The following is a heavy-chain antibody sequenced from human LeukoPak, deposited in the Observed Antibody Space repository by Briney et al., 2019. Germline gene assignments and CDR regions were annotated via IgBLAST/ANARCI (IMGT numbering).Heavy chain of an antibody. Sequence: SETLSLTCTVSGGSISSYYWSWIRQPPGKGLEWIGYIYYSGSTNYNPSLKSRVTIPVDTSKNQFSLKLSSVTAADTAVYYCAREGTSSYAFDIWGQGTMVTVSS. J-gene: IGHJ3*02. CDR3: AREGTSSYAFDI. CDR2: IYYSGST. CDR1: GGSISSYY. D-gene: IGHD1-1*01. V-gene: IGHV4-59*01.